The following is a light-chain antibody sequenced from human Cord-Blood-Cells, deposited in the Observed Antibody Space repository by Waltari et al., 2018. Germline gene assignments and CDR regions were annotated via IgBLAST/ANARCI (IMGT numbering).Light chain of an antibody. V-gene: IGKV1-5*03. J-gene: IGKJ1*01. CDR1: QSISSW. CDR2: KAS. CDR3: QQYNSYSGT. Sequence: DIQMTKSPSTLSASVGDRVPITCRASQSISSWLAWYQQKPGKAPKLLIYKASSLESGVPSRFSGSGSGTEFTLTISSLQPDDFATYYCQQYNSYSGTFGQGTKVEIK.